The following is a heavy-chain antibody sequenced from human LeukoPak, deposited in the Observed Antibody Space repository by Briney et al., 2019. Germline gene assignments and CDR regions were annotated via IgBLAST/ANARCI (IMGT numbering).Heavy chain of an antibody. V-gene: IGHV3-15*01. CDR3: ESTEAFDI. Sequence: GGSLRLSCAASGFTFSSYAMRWVRQAPGKGLEWVGRIKSKTDGGTTDYAAPVKGRFTISRDDSKNTLYLQMNSLKTEDTAVYYCESTEAFDIWGQGTMVTVSS. CDR1: GFTFSSYA. CDR2: IKSKTDGGTT. J-gene: IGHJ3*02. D-gene: IGHD5/OR15-5a*01.